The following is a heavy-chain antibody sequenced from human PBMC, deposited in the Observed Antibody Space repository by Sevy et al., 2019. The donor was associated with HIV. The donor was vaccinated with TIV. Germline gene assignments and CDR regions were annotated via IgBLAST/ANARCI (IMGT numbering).Heavy chain of an antibody. D-gene: IGHD2-8*01. Sequence: GGTLRLSCAASGFTFRDYAMHWVRQAPGKGLEWLSYISYDERDIYYLDSVRGRFSVSRDISKRTLFLQMNDLRPEDTAVYYCARRDVNHQYLMDYWGQGILVTVSS. J-gene: IGHJ4*02. CDR1: GFTFRDYA. V-gene: IGHV3-30*03. CDR2: ISYDERDI. CDR3: ARRDVNHQYLMDY.